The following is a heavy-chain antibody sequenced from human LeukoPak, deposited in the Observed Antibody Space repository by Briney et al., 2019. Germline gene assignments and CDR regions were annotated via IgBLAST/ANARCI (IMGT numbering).Heavy chain of an antibody. CDR1: GFTLSSYW. CDR3: ARDWVAGVPFDAFDI. D-gene: IGHD3-10*01. V-gene: IGHV3-7*03. J-gene: IGHJ3*02. CDR2: IKEDGSEK. Sequence: GGSLRLSCAASGFTLSSYWMSWVRQAPGKGLEWVANIKEDGSEKSYVDSVKGRFTISRDNAKNSLYLHMNSLTAEDTAVYYCARDWVAGVPFDAFDIWGQGTMVSVSS.